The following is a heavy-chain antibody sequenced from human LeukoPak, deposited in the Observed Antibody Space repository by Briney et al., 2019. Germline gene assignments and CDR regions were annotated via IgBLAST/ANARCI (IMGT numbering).Heavy chain of an antibody. D-gene: IGHD3-10*01. CDR2: ITTSSTYI. J-gene: IGHJ4*02. V-gene: IGHV3-21*01. CDR3: ARGEGYYASGSYYIDY. Sequence: PGGSLRLSYAASGFTFSSYTMNWVRQAPGKGLEWVSPITTSSTYIYYADSVRGRFTISRDNAKNSLYLRMSSLRVEDTAVYYCARGEGYYASGSYYIDYWGQGTLVTVSS. CDR1: GFTFSSYT.